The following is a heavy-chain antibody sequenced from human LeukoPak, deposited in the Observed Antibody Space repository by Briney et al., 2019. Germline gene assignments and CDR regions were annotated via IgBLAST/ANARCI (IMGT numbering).Heavy chain of an antibody. CDR1: GFTFSNYW. J-gene: IGHJ4*02. D-gene: IGHD3/OR15-3a*01. CDR3: AREWTRTGPFDY. Sequence: GGSLRLSCTASGFTFSNYWMSWVRQAPGKGLEWVANIKQDGSEKYYVDSVKGRSTISRDNSKNTLYLQMNSLRAEDTAVYYCAREWTRTGPFDYWGQGTLVTVSS. CDR2: IKQDGSEK. V-gene: IGHV3-7*01.